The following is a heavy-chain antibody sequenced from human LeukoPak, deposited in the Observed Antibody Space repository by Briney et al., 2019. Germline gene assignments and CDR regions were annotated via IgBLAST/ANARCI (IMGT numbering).Heavy chain of an antibody. CDR1: GYTFNTYG. CDR2: ISGYNGKT. V-gene: IGHV1-18*01. CDR3: ARDGRARWELLQVVAAFDI. D-gene: IGHD1-26*01. Sequence: ASVKVSCKASGYTFNTYGITWVRQAPGQGLEWMGWISGYNGKTKYAQKLQDRVTMTRDMSTSTVYMELSSLRSEDTAVYYCARDGRARWELLQVVAAFDIWGQGTMVTVSS. J-gene: IGHJ3*02.